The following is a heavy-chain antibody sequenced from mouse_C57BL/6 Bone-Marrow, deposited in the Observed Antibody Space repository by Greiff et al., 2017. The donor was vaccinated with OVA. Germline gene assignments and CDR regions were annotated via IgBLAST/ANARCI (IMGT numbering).Heavy chain of an antibody. CDR3: ASSLHYYCMTYYFDY. D-gene: IGHD1-2*01. CDR1: GYTFTSYW. Sequence: QVQLQQPGAELVMPGASVKLSCKASGYTFTSYWMHWVKQRPGQGLEWIGEIDPSDSYTNYNQKFKGKSTLTVDKSSSTAYMQLSRLTSEDSAVYYCASSLHYYCMTYYFDYWGQGTTLTVSS. J-gene: IGHJ2*01. CDR2: IDPSDSYT. V-gene: IGHV1-69*01.